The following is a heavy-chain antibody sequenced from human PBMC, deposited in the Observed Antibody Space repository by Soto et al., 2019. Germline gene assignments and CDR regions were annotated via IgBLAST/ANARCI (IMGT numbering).Heavy chain of an antibody. V-gene: IGHV3-21*01. Sequence: LSLTCAASGFTFSSYSMNWVRQAPGKGLEWVSSISSSSSYIYYADSVKGRFTISRDNAKNSLYLQMNSLRAEDTAVYYCARDLSHSNSESGSYYYYYGMDVWGQGTTVTVSS. J-gene: IGHJ6*02. CDR3: ARDLSHSNSESGSYYYYYGMDV. CDR2: ISSSSSYI. D-gene: IGHD1-26*01. CDR1: GFTFSSYS.